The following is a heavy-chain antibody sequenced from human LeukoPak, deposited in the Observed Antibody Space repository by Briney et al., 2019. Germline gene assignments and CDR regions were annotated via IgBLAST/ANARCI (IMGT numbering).Heavy chain of an antibody. J-gene: IGHJ4*02. CDR1: GYTFSNYA. CDR3: ARDRGNDSGGYYYDY. V-gene: IGHV1-3*01. D-gene: IGHD3-22*01. CDR2: INVGNGDT. Sequence: ASVKVSCKASGYTFSNYALHWVRQAPGQRLEWMGWINVGNGDTKYSQRFQGRITITRDTSANTAYMELSSLRSEDTAVFYCARDRGNDSGGYYYDYWGQGTLVTVSS.